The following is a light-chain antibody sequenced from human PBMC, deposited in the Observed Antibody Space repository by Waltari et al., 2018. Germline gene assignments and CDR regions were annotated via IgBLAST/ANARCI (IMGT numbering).Light chain of an antibody. CDR1: NNNIGTYG. V-gene: IGLV1-36*01. J-gene: IGLJ3*02. Sequence: QSALNQEASVSGTVGQKVTLSCTGNNNNIGTYGVGWYQQISHGPPKSVMFGISLPSGIPDRFSGSKSGTTASLSISGLQPEDDGDYFCSTWDHSLNGRVFGGGTRLTVL. CDR2: GI. CDR3: STWDHSLNGRV.